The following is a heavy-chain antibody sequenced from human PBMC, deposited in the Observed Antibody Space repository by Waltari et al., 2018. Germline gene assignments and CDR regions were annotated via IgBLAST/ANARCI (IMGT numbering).Heavy chain of an antibody. D-gene: IGHD2-8*01. J-gene: IGHJ4*02. V-gene: IGHV4-61*02. Sequence: QVQLQESGPGLVKPSQTLSLTCTVSGGSISSGSYYWSWIRQPAGKGLEWIGRIYTSGSTNYDPSRKSRVTISVDTSKNQFSLKLSSVTAADTAVYYCARGSGVSSPDYWGQGTLVTVSS. CDR1: GGSISSGSYY. CDR3: ARGSGVSSPDY. CDR2: IYTSGST.